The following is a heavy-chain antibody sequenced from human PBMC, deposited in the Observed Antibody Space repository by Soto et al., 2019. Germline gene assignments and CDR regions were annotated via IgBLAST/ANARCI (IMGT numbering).Heavy chain of an antibody. V-gene: IGHV3-23*01. Sequence: GGSLRLSCAASGFTFSSYAMNWVRQAPGKGLEWVSAISGSGSSTYYADSVKGRFTISRDSSKNTLYLQMNSLRAEDTAVYYCAKGNSWSPALVLDIWGQGTMVTVSS. CDR3: AKGNSWSPALVLDI. CDR1: GFTFSSYA. J-gene: IGHJ3*02. CDR2: ISGSGSST. D-gene: IGHD1-7*01.